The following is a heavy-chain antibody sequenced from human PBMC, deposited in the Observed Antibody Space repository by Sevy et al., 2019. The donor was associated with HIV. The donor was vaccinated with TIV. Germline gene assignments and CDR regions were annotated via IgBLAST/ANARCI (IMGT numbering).Heavy chain of an antibody. CDR1: GFTFSSYG. D-gene: IGHD3-10*01. CDR3: AKGTYYSDY. J-gene: IGHJ4*02. Sequence: GGCLRLSCAASGFTFSSYGMHWVRQAPGKGLEWVAVIWYDGSNKYYADSVKGRFTISRDNSKNTLYLQMNSLRAEDTAVYYCAKGTYYSDYWGQGTLVTVSS. CDR2: IWYDGSNK. V-gene: IGHV3-33*06.